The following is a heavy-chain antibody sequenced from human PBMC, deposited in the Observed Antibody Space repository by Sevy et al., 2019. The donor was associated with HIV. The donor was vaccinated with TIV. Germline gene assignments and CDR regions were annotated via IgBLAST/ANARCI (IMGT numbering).Heavy chain of an antibody. CDR1: GYTFTRYE. V-gene: IGHV1-8*01. CDR2: MNPNSGDT. D-gene: IGHD3-10*01. Sequence: ASVKVSCKASGYTFTRYEINWVRQATGQGLEWMGWMNPNSGDTGSVQKFQGRVNMTRNTSISTAYMELRSLRSDDTAVYYCARAIGTTVVTPVDYWGQGTLVTVSS. J-gene: IGHJ4*02. CDR3: ARAIGTTVVTPVDY.